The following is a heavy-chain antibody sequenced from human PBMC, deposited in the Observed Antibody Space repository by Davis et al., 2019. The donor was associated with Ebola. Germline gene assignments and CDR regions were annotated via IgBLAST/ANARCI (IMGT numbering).Heavy chain of an antibody. Sequence: PGGSLRLSCAASGFTFGSYAMHWVRQAPGKGLEWVSLISWDGGSTYYADSVKGRFTISRDNSHNSLYLQMNSLRPEDAALYYCAKVAARFLFYYDMDVWGKGTTVTVSS. CDR2: ISWDGGST. CDR3: AKVAARFLFYYDMDV. J-gene: IGHJ6*04. D-gene: IGHD6-6*01. V-gene: IGHV3-43*01. CDR1: GFTFGSYA.